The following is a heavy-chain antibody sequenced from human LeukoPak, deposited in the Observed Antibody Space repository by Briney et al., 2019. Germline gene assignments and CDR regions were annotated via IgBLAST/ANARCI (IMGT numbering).Heavy chain of an antibody. D-gene: IGHD3-3*01. J-gene: IGHJ5*02. CDR1: GYSFTSYW. CDR2: IYPGDSDT. CDR3: ARHRPYYDFWSGFPFDP. V-gene: IGHV5-51*01. Sequence: GESLKISCKGSGYSFTSYWIGWVRQMPGKGLEWMGIIYPGDSDTRYSPSFQGQVTISADKSISTAYLQWGSLKASDTAMYYCARHRPYYDFWSGFPFDPWGQGTLVTVSS.